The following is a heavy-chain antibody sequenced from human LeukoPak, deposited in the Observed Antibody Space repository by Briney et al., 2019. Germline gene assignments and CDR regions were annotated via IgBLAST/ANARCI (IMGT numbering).Heavy chain of an antibody. Sequence: GESLKISCKGSGYSFTNYWIGWVRQMPGKGLEWMGIIYPGDSDTRYSPSFQGQVTISVDKSISTAYLQWSGLKASDTAVYCCAGLLRRWLFDYWGQGTLVTVSS. CDR3: AGLLRRWLFDY. D-gene: IGHD5-24*01. CDR1: GYSFTNYW. V-gene: IGHV5-51*01. J-gene: IGHJ4*02. CDR2: IYPGDSDT.